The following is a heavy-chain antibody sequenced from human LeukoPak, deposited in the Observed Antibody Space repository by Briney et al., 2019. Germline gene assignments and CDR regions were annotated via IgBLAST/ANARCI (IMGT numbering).Heavy chain of an antibody. Sequence: SETLSLTCTVSGGSISGSSYYWGWIRQPPGKGLEWIGSIYYSGSTYYNPSLKSRVTISVDTSKNQFSLKLNSVTATDTAVYYCARDKYGATDYFDYWGQGTLVTVSS. CDR1: GGSISGSSYY. V-gene: IGHV4-39*02. D-gene: IGHD4/OR15-4a*01. CDR3: ARDKYGATDYFDY. J-gene: IGHJ4*02. CDR2: IYYSGST.